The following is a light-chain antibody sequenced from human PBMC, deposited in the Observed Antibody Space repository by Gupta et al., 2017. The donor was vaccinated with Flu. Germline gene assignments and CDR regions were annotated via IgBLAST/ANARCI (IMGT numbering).Light chain of an antibody. V-gene: IGKV1-39*01. CDR3: QQSFTTPWT. J-gene: IGKJ1*01. CDR2: GTS. Sequence: GDRVTITCRASQSISSYLAWYQRKPGRAPKLLIYGTSTLQSGVPSRFSGSGSGTHFTLTISSLQPEDFATYCCQQSFTTPWTFGQGTKVEIK. CDR1: QSISSY.